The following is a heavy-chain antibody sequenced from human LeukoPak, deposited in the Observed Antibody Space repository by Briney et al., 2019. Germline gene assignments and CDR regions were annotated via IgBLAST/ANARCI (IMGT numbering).Heavy chain of an antibody. V-gene: IGHV3-7*01. Sequence: GGSLRLSCAASGFTFSSYWMSWVRQAPGKGLEWVANIKQDGSEKYYVDSVKGRFTISRDNAKNSLYLQMNSLRAEDTAVYYCARLGVAGTRLGAFDIWGQGTMITVSS. CDR2: IKQDGSEK. CDR3: ARLGVAGTRLGAFDI. J-gene: IGHJ3*02. D-gene: IGHD6-19*01. CDR1: GFTFSSYW.